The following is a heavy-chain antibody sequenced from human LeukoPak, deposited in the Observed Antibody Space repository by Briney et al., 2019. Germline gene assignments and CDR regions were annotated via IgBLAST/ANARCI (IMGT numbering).Heavy chain of an antibody. Sequence: PGGSLRLSCAASGFTFDKYWMAWVRQAPGKGLEWVAQINQDGRVKHYVDSVKGRFTISRDNAKNLVSLQMSSLRVEDTAVYYCARGSDYSNGNIYEDDFEYWGQGTLVTVSS. D-gene: IGHD5-12*01. V-gene: IGHV3-7*01. CDR1: GFTFDKYW. CDR2: INQDGRVK. CDR3: ARGSDYSNGNIYEDDFEY. J-gene: IGHJ4*02.